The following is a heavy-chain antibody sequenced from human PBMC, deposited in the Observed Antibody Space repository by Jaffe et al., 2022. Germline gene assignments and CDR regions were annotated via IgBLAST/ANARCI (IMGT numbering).Heavy chain of an antibody. CDR2: INHSGST. D-gene: IGHD3-10*01. J-gene: IGHJ5*02. CDR1: GGSFSGYY. CDR3: ARTNQLLWFGELSCWFDP. V-gene: IGHV4-34*01. Sequence: QVQLQQWGAGLLKPSETLSLTCAVYGGSFSGYYWSWIRQPPGKGLEWIGEINHSGSTNYNPSLKSRVTISVDTSKNQFSLKLSSVTAADTAVYYCARTNQLLWFGELSCWFDPWGQGTLVTVSS.